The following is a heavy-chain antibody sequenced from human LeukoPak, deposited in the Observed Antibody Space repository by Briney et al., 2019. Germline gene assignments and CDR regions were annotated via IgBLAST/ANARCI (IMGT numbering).Heavy chain of an antibody. D-gene: IGHD1-26*01. Sequence: GRSLRLSCAASGFTFSSYAMHWVRQAPGKGLEWVAVISYDGSNKYYADSVKGRFTISRDNSKNTLYLQMNSLRAEDTAVYYCAKDLSIVGASYYFDYWGQGTLVTVSS. V-gene: IGHV3-30*04. CDR2: ISYDGSNK. J-gene: IGHJ4*02. CDR3: AKDLSIVGASYYFDY. CDR1: GFTFSSYA.